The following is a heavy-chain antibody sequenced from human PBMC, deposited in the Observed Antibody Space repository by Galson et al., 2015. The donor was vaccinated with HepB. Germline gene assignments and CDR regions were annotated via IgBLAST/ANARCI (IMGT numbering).Heavy chain of an antibody. D-gene: IGHD6-13*01. CDR2: INAGNGNT. J-gene: IGHJ6*02. Sequence: SVKVSCKASGYTFTSYAMHWVRQAPGQRLEWMGWINAGNGNTKYSQKFQGRVTITRDTSASTAYMELSSLRSEDTAVYYCASIAAAGMHYYYGMDVWGQGTTVTVSS. V-gene: IGHV1-3*01. CDR3: ASIAAAGMHYYYGMDV. CDR1: GYTFTSYA.